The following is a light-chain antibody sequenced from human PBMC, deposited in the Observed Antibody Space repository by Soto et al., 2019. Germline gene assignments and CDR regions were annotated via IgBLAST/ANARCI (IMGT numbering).Light chain of an antibody. J-gene: IGLJ1*01. CDR3: QTWGPGFYV. V-gene: IGLV4-69*01. CDR2: LNSDGSH. Sequence: QLVLTQSPSASASLGASVKLTGTLSSGHSSYAIAWHQQQPEKGPRYLMNLNSDGSHTKGDGIPDRFSGSSSGAERYLTISSLQSEDEADYYCQTWGPGFYVFGTGTKLTVL. CDR1: SGHSSYA.